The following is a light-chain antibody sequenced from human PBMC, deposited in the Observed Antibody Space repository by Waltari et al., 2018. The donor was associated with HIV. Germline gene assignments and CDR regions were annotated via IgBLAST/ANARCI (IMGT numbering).Light chain of an antibody. V-gene: IGLV2-11*01. CDR3: CSHAGNFIFV. CDR2: DVN. CDR1: STYVDTF. J-gene: IGLJ1*01. Sequence: QSALTQPHSVSGSPGQSLTTPCTGTSTYVDTFVSWYQQHPGKAPKFIICDVNKRPSGVPDRFSGSKSGNTASLTISGLQAEDEADYYCCSHAGNFIFVFGTGTKVTVL.